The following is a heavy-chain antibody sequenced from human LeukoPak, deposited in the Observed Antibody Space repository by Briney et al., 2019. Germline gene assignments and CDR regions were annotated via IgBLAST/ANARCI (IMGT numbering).Heavy chain of an antibody. D-gene: IGHD5-12*01. Sequence: SETLSLTCTVSGGSISSYYWSWIRQPPGKGLEWIGYIYYSGSTNYNPSLKSRVTISVDTSKNQFSLKLSSVTAADTAVYYCAGSVGWPRFLDYWGQGTLVTVSS. CDR1: GGSISSYY. CDR2: IYYSGST. CDR3: AGSVGWPRFLDY. V-gene: IGHV4-59*01. J-gene: IGHJ4*02.